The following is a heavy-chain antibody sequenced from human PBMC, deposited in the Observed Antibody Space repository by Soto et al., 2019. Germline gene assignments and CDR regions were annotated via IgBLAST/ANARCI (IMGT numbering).Heavy chain of an antibody. CDR3: ARGNYYDSSGYYGVDY. D-gene: IGHD3-22*01. CDR2: ISYDGSNK. Sequence: QVQLGESGGGVVQPGRSPRLSCAASEFTLSSYAMHWVRQAPGKGLEWVAVISYDGSNKYYADSVKGRFTISRDNSKNTLYLQMNSLRAEDTAVYYCARGNYYDSSGYYGVDYWGQGTLVTVSS. V-gene: IGHV3-30-3*01. J-gene: IGHJ4*02. CDR1: EFTLSSYA.